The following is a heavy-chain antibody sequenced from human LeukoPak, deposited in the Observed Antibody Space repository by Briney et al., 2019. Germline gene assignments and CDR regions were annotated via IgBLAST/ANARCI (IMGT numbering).Heavy chain of an antibody. CDR2: INSDGSV. V-gene: IGHV3-74*01. Sequence: PGGSLRLSCATYGFTFSPYWMHWVRQVPGKGLVWVSRINSDGSVFYADSAKGRFTISRDNSKNTLYLQMSSLRAEDTAVYYCARYSSSEGWFDPWGQGTLVTASS. CDR3: ARYSSSEGWFDP. J-gene: IGHJ5*02. D-gene: IGHD6-13*01. CDR1: GFTFSPYW.